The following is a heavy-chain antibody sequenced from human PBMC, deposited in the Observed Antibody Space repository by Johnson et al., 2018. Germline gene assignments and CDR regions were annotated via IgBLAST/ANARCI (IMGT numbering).Heavy chain of an antibody. V-gene: IGHV3-30*03. CDR3: ASDDCSSTSCYAGNYYYYMDV. CDR2: ISSDGSNK. J-gene: IGHJ6*03. Sequence: QVQLVQTGGGVVQPGRSLRLSCAVSGFTFSSYGMHWVRQAPCKGLEWVAVISSDGSNKYYADSVKGRFTISRDNSKNTLYLKMNSLRAEDTAVYDCASDDCSSTSCYAGNYYYYMDVWGKGTTVTVSS. CDR1: GFTFSSYG. D-gene: IGHD2-2*01.